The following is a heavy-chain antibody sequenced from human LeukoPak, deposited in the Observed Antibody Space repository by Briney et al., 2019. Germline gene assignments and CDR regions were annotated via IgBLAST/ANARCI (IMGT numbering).Heavy chain of an antibody. J-gene: IGHJ6*03. V-gene: IGHV1-18*01. Sequence: SVKVSCTASGYTFTSYGISWVRQAPGQGLEWMGWISAYNGNTNYAQKLQGRVTMTPDTSTRTAYRELRSLRSDDTAVYCCARDRAWAFTVGYYYYYYMDVWGKGTTVTVSS. CDR3: ARDRAWAFTVGYYYYYYMDV. CDR1: GYTFTSYG. CDR2: ISAYNGNT. D-gene: IGHD4-11*01.